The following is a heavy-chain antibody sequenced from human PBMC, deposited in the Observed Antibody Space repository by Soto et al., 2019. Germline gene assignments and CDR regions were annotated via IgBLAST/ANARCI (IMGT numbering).Heavy chain of an antibody. Sequence: SETLSLTCTVSGGSISSSSYYWGWIRQPPGKGLEWIGSIYYSGSTYYNPSLKSRVTISVDTSKNQFSLKLSSVTAADTAVYYCARLNSIAVAGLDYWGQGTLVTVS. CDR2: IYYSGST. CDR3: ARLNSIAVAGLDY. CDR1: GGSISSSSYY. D-gene: IGHD6-19*01. J-gene: IGHJ4*02. V-gene: IGHV4-39*01.